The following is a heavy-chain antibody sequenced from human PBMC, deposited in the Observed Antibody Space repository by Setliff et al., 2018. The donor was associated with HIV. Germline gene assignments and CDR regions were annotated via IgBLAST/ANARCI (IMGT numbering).Heavy chain of an antibody. CDR2: RSTTGST. Sequence: SETLSLTCTVSGDSISSYFWSWIRQSPGKGLEWIGFRSTTGSTNYNPSLRSRVTISVDTSKNQFSLKLSSVTAADTAVYYCARQGYDYVWGSYRPPLGAFDIWGQGTMVTVSS. CDR3: ARQGYDYVWGSYRPPLGAFDI. D-gene: IGHD3-16*02. V-gene: IGHV4-4*08. J-gene: IGHJ3*02. CDR1: GDSISSYF.